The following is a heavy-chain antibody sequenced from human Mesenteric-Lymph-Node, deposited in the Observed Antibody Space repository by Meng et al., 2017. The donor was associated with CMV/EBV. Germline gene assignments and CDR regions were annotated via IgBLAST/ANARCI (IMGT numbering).Heavy chain of an antibody. CDR3: ARDLSWYSYGPGFDY. Sequence: GGSLRLSCAASGFTFSSYSMNWVRQAPGKGLEWVSSISSSSSSYIYYADSVKGRFTISRDNAKNSLYLQMNSLRAEDTAVYYCARDLSWYSYGPGFDYWGQGTLVTVSS. CDR2: ISSSSSSYI. D-gene: IGHD5-18*01. CDR1: GFTFSSYS. V-gene: IGHV3-21*01. J-gene: IGHJ4*02.